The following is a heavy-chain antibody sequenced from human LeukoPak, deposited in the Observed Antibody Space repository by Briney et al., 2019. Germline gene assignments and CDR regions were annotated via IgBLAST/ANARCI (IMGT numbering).Heavy chain of an antibody. V-gene: IGHV3-74*01. J-gene: IGHJ4*02. CDR3: ARDGGIALPFDY. D-gene: IGHD6-13*01. Sequence: GGSLRLSCAASGFTFSSYWMRWGRQPPGKGLVWVSRINSDGSSTSYAASVKGRFTISKDNAKNTLYLQMNSLRAEDTAVYYCARDGGIALPFDYWGQGTLVTVSS. CDR2: INSDGSST. CDR1: GFTFSSYW.